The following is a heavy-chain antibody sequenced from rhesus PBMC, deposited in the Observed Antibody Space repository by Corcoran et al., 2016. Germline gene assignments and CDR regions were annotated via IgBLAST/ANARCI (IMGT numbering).Heavy chain of an antibody. CDR1: GGSISSSY. CDR2: IYGSGSST. J-gene: IGHJ4*01. V-gene: IGHV4-169*01. CDR3: ATSTGDTAGTVLIGY. Sequence: QLQLQESGPGLVKPSETLSVTCAVSGGSISSSYWSWIRQAPGKGLEWIGYIYGSGSSTNYNPSLKSRVTLSVDTAKNQLSLELSSVTAADTAVYYCATSTGDTAGTVLIGYWGQGVLVTVSS. D-gene: IGHD5-42*01.